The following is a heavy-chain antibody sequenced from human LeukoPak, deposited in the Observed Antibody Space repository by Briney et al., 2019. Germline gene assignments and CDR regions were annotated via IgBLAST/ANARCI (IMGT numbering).Heavy chain of an antibody. D-gene: IGHD1-26*01. J-gene: IGHJ3*02. Sequence: ASVKVSCKASGYTFSGYYMHWVRQAPGQGLEWMGLINPDGSRKYYAQEVQGRVTMTKDTSISTEYLQMSRLRSDDTAVYYCASSGIGAFDIWGQGTMVTVSS. CDR2: INPDGSRK. CDR3: ASSGIGAFDI. V-gene: IGHV1-2*02. CDR1: GYTFSGYY.